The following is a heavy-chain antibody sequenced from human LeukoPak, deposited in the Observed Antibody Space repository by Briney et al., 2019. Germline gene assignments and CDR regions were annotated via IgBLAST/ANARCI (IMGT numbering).Heavy chain of an antibody. V-gene: IGHV4-30-4*01. CDR3: ARVRGLFRYFDY. CDR2: IYYSGRT. CDR1: GGSISSGDYY. J-gene: IGHJ4*02. Sequence: SETLSLTCTVSGGSISSGDYYWSRIRHPPGRGREGIGYIYYSGRTYYNQSLKSRVIISLDTSKNQFSLKLSSVTAADTAVYYCARVRGLFRYFDYWGQGTLVTVSS. D-gene: IGHD2-21*01.